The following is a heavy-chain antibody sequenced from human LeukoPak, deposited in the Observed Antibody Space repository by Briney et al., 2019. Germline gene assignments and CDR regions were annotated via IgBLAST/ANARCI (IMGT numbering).Heavy chain of an antibody. J-gene: IGHJ4*02. CDR2: IYSGDSGGST. V-gene: IGHV3-53*01. CDR1: GFTVSNNY. Sequence: PGGSLRLSCAASGFTVSNNYMSWVRQAPGKGLEWVSVIYSGDSGGSTYYADSVKGRFTISRDNSKNTLYLQMNSLRAEDTAVYYCARLWFANSAFDHWGQGTLVTVSS. D-gene: IGHD3-10*01. CDR3: ARLWFANSAFDH.